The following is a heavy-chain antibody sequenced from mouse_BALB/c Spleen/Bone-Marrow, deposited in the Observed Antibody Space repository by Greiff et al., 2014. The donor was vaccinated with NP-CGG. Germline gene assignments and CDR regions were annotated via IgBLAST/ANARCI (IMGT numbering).Heavy chain of an antibody. CDR1: GFNIKDTY. CDR2: IDPANGNA. CDR3: ARWTITTVGDGWFTY. Sequence: EVQLQQSGAELVKPGASVKLSCTASGFNIKDTYIHWVKQRPEQGLEWIGRIDPANGNAKYDPKFQGKATITADTSSNTVYLHVSSLTSEDTAVYHCARWTITTVGDGWFTYWGQGTLVTVSA. J-gene: IGHJ3*01. V-gene: IGHV14-3*02. D-gene: IGHD1-1*01.